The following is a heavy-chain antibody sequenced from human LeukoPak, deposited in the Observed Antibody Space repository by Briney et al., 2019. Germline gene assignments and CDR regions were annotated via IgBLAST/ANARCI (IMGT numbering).Heavy chain of an antibody. CDR1: GYTFTGYY. J-gene: IGHJ6*03. CDR3: ARDAIVVVPAAIFMDYYYYYYMDV. D-gene: IGHD2-2*01. CDR2: INPNSGGT. Sequence: ASVKVSCKASGYTFTGYYMHWVRQAPGQGLEWMGWINPNSGGTNYAQKFQGRVTMTRDMSTSTVYMELSSLRSEDTAVYYCARDAIVVVPAAIFMDYYYYYYMDVWGKGTTVTVSS. V-gene: IGHV1-2*02.